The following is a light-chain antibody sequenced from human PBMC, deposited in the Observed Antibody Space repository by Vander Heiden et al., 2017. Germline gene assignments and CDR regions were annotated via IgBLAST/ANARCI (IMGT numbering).Light chain of an antibody. CDR1: SSNSGAGYD. CDR2: GNS. V-gene: IGLV1-40*01. Sequence: QSVLTQPPSVSGAPGPRVTISGAGSSSNSGAGYDVHWYQQLPGAAPKLLIYGNSNRPSGVPDRFSGSKSGTSASLAITGLQAEDEADYYCQSYDSSLSGYVFGTGTKVTVL. CDR3: QSYDSSLSGYV. J-gene: IGLJ1*01.